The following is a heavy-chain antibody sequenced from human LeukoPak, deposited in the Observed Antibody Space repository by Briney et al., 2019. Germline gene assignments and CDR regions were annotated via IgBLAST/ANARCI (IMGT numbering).Heavy chain of an antibody. J-gene: IGHJ4*02. D-gene: IGHD2-2*02. CDR2: ISSDGNNT. Sequence: GGSLRLSCAVSGFTFSSGYMHWVRHPPGKGPVWVPRISSDGNNTIYADSVKGRFTISRDDARNTLYLQMNSLRDADTAVYYCARYTGGGVYWGQGTLVTVSS. CDR3: ARYTGGGVY. V-gene: IGHV3-74*01. CDR1: GFTFSSGY.